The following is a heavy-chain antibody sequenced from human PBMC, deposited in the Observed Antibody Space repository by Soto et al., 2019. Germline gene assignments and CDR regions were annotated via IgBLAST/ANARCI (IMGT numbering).Heavy chain of an antibody. CDR3: ARDEEP. J-gene: IGHJ5*02. Sequence: QVQLVESGGGVVQPGRSLRLSCAASGVTFSSYAMHWVRQAPGKGLEWVAVIWSDGSKKYYGDSVKGRFTISRDNSKNTLYLQMNSLKVEGTAVYYCARDEEPWGQGTLVIVSS. CDR2: IWSDGSKK. V-gene: IGHV3-33*01. CDR1: GVTFSSYA.